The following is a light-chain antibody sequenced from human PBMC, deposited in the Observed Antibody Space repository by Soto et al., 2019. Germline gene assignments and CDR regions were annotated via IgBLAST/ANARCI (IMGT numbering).Light chain of an antibody. V-gene: IGKV1-16*02. CDR1: QDIRNS. CDR3: QQYNTYPVT. Sequence: DIQMTQSPSSLSASVGDRVTITCRASQDIRNSLAWIQQKPGKAPKSLIYDASSLQSGVPSKFSGSGSGTDFTLTISSLQPEDFATYYCQQYNTYPVTFGQGTKVEIK. CDR2: DAS. J-gene: IGKJ1*01.